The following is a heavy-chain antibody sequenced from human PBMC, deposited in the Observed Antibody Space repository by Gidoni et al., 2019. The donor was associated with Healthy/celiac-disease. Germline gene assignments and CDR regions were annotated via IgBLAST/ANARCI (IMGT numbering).Heavy chain of an antibody. CDR1: GGSISSCGYY. CDR3: ARDQGYCGGDCYSGFDY. J-gene: IGHJ4*02. D-gene: IGHD2-21*02. Sequence: QVQLQESGPGLVKPSQTLSLTCTVSGGSISSCGYYWSWIRQHPGKGLEWIGYIYYSGSTYYNPSLKSRVTISVDTSKNQFSLKLSSVTAADTAVYYCARDQGYCGGDCYSGFDYWGQGTLVTVSS. V-gene: IGHV4-31*03. CDR2: IYYSGST.